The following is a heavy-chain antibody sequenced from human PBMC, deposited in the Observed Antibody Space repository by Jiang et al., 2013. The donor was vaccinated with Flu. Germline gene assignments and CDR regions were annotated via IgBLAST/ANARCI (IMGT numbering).Heavy chain of an antibody. V-gene: IGHV4-59*01. CDR2: IYYSGST. CDR1: GGSISSYY. CDR3: ARSEGCSSTSCYTMADY. J-gene: IGHJ4*02. D-gene: IGHD2-2*02. Sequence: GSGLVKPSETLSLTCTVSGGSISSYYWSWIRQPPGKGLEWIGYIYYSGSTNYNPSLKSRVTISVDTSKNQFSLKLSSVTAADTAVYYCARSEGCSSTSCYTMADYWGQGTLVTVSS.